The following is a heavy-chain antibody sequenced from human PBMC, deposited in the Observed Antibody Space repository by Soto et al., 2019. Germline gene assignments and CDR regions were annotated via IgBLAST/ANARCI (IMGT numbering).Heavy chain of an antibody. Sequence: AETLSLICTVSGGSISSYYWSWIRHPPGKGLKWIGYIYYSGSTNYNPSLKSRVTISVDTSKNQFSLKLSSVTAADTAVYYCARAAPGSYCSGGSCWYYYYYMDVWGKGTTVTVSS. D-gene: IGHD2-15*01. CDR3: ARAAPGSYCSGGSCWYYYYYMDV. CDR2: IYYSGST. V-gene: IGHV4-59*01. J-gene: IGHJ6*03. CDR1: GGSISSYY.